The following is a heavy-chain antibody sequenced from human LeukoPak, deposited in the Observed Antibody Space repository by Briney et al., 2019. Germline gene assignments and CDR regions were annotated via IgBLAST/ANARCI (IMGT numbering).Heavy chain of an antibody. D-gene: IGHD3-9*01. CDR2: INPNTGGT. Sequence: ASVKVSCKASGYTFSGYYIHWVRQAPGQGLEWMGWINPNTGGTNFAQNFQGRVTMTTVTSISTAYMELSRLRSDDTAVYYCARVVDILTGHGTALDYWGQGTLVTVSS. V-gene: IGHV1-2*02. J-gene: IGHJ4*02. CDR1: GYTFSGYY. CDR3: ARVVDILTGHGTALDY.